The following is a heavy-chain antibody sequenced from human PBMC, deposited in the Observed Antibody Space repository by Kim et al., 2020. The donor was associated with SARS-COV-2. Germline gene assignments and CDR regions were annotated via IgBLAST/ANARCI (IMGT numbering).Heavy chain of an antibody. CDR2: INPSGGST. CDR1: GYTFTSYY. Sequence: ASVKVSCKASGYTFTSYYMHWVRQAPGQGLEWMGIINPSGGSTSYAQKFQGRVTMTRDTSTSTVYMELSSLRSEDTAVYYCARLRVGAYCGGDCPPYFDYWGQGTLVTVSS. V-gene: IGHV1-46*01. J-gene: IGHJ4*02. D-gene: IGHD2-21*02. CDR3: ARLRVGAYCGGDCPPYFDY.